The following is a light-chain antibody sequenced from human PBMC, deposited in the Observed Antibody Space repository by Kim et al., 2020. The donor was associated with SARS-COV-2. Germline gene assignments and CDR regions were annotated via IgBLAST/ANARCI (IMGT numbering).Light chain of an antibody. V-gene: IGLV3-9*01. J-gene: IGLJ3*02. CDR3: QVWDSSTAV. CDR2: RDS. CDR1: NISSKD. Sequence: SVALGQTARSTCGGNNISSKDVHWYQQKPGQAPVLVIYRDSNRPSGIPERFSGSNSGNTATMTISRAQAGDEADYYCQVWDSSTAVFGGGTQLTVL.